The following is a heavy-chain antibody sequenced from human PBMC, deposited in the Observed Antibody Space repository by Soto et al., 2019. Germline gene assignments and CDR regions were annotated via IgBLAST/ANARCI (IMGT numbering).Heavy chain of an antibody. D-gene: IGHD2-21*02. Sequence: QVQLVQSGAEVKKPGSSVKVSCKASGGTFSSYAISWVRQAPGQGLEWMGGIIPIFGTANYAQKFQGRVTITADESTSTAYMELSSLRSEDTAVYSCARDRLDVVVTAPQYYFDYWGQGTLVTVSS. V-gene: IGHV1-69*01. CDR3: ARDRLDVVVTAPQYYFDY. CDR2: IIPIFGTA. J-gene: IGHJ4*02. CDR1: GGTFSSYA.